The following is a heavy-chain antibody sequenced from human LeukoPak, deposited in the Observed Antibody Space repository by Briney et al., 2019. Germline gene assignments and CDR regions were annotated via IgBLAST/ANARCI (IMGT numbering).Heavy chain of an antibody. J-gene: IGHJ4*02. CDR2: IYPGDSDT. CDR3: VRLVPVSYPSGFDY. D-gene: IGHD3-10*01. V-gene: IGHV5-51*01. CDR1: GYNFATKW. Sequence: GESLKIPCKGSGYNFATKWIGWVRQMPGKGLEWMGIIYPGDSDTRYSPSFQGQVTISADKSINTAYLQWGSLKASDTAIYYCVRLVPVSYPSGFDYWGQGTLVTVSS.